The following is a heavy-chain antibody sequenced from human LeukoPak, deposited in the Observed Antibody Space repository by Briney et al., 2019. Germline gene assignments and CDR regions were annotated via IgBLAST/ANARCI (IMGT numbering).Heavy chain of an antibody. CDR3: ARQNYYDSSGQNKPFDY. CDR1: GGSISTNNW. Sequence: SGTLSLTCAVSGGSISTNNWWTWVRQPPGKGLEWIGEIHHSGSTDYNPSLKSRVTISPDKSKNQFSLKLSSVTAADTAVYYCARQNYYDSSGQNKPFDYWGQGTLVTVSS. V-gene: IGHV4-4*02. CDR2: IHHSGST. D-gene: IGHD3-22*01. J-gene: IGHJ4*02.